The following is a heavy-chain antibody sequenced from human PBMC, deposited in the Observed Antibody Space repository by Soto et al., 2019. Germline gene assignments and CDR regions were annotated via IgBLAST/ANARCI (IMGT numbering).Heavy chain of an antibody. CDR1: GDSIRSYY. CDR2: VFHTGNT. CDR3: AREQYIWKI. Sequence: SETLSLTCSVSGDSIRSYYWTWIRQPPGKGLQWIGYVFHTGNTNYNPSLKSRVTISEDASKNQVSLRLTSVTAADTAVYFCAREQYIWKIWGQGTLVTVSS. J-gene: IGHJ4*02. D-gene: IGHD1-20*01. V-gene: IGHV4-59*01.